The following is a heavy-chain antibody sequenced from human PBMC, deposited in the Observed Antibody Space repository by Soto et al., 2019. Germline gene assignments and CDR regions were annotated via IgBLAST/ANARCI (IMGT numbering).Heavy chain of an antibody. CDR2: ISAYNGNT. D-gene: IGHD3-16*02. Sequence: QVQLVQSGAEVKKPGASVKVSCKASGYTFTSYGISWVRQAPGQGLEWMGWISAYNGNTNYAQKLQGRVTMTTDTSTSTGFMELRSLRSDDTAVYYCARFLGYDYVWGSYRYTGYDYWGQGTLVTVSS. CDR1: GYTFTSYG. CDR3: ARFLGYDYVWGSYRYTGYDY. V-gene: IGHV1-18*01. J-gene: IGHJ4*02.